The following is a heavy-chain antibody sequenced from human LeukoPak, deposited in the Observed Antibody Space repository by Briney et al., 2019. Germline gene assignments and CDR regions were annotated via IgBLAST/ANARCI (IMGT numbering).Heavy chain of an antibody. CDR1: GFSFNVYS. Sequence: PGGSLRLSCAASGFSFNVYSMTWVRQAPGKGLEWLSYISGSSSPIYYTDSVKGRFTISRDNAKNSLYLQMNSLRVEDTAVYYCARRGHGYGSPFDYWGQGTLVTVSS. CDR3: ARRGHGYGSPFDY. V-gene: IGHV3-48*01. D-gene: IGHD5-18*01. CDR2: ISGSSSPI. J-gene: IGHJ4*02.